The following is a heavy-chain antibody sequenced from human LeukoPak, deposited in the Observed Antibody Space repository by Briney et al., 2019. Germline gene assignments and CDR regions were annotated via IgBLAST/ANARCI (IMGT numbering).Heavy chain of an antibody. CDR3: ARLGSARNFDY. Sequence: SETLAFTGTAAGASISSYYWSWIRQPPGKGLEWIGYIYYSGSTNYNPSLKSRVTISVDTSKNQFSLKLSSVTAADTAVYYCARLGSARNFDYWGQGTLVTVSS. D-gene: IGHD1-26*01. V-gene: IGHV4-59*08. J-gene: IGHJ4*02. CDR2: IYYSGST. CDR1: GASISSYY.